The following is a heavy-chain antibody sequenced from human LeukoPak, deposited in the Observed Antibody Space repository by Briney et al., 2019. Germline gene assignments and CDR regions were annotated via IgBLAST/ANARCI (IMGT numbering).Heavy chain of an antibody. V-gene: IGHV3-11*06. D-gene: IGHD3-16*01. CDR2: ISGTSTFT. J-gene: IGHJ5*02. CDR1: GFTFSDYY. CDR3: VRLHDSRPSS. Sequence: PGGSLRLSCAGSGFTFSDYYMSWIRQAPGKGLERLTYISGTSTFTNYADSVRGRFTVSRDNAKNSLFLQMDSLRAEDTAVYYCVRLHDSRPSSWGQGALVTVSS.